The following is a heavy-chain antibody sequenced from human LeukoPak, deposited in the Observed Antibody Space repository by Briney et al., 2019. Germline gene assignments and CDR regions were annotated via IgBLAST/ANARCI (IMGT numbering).Heavy chain of an antibody. Sequence: GGSLILSFPVPGFIFGSVAMRLLRQAPGKGLEWVSAISGSGGSTYYADSVKGRFTISRDNSKNTMFLQMNSMRAEDTAVYYCAQDRSCTGYSCNVRSWGQGTMVTVSS. J-gene: IGHJ3*01. V-gene: IGHV3-23*01. CDR2: ISGSGGST. D-gene: IGHD2-8*02. CDR1: GFIFGSVA. CDR3: AQDRSCTGYSCNVRS.